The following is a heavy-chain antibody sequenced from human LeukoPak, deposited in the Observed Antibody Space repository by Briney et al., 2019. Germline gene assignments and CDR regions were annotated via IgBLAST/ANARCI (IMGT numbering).Heavy chain of an antibody. CDR1: GFTFSNYG. CDR3: AKAYLPGFDDFNGWEEY. CDR2: ITVSGDET. D-gene: IGHD1-26*01. Sequence: PGGSLRLSCEASGFTFSNYGMTWVRQAPGKGPEWVSTITVSGDETSVADSVKGRFTISRDNSKNTLYLQMSSLRVEDTAVYYCAKAYLPGFDDFNGWEEYWGQRTLVTASS. V-gene: IGHV3-23*01. J-gene: IGHJ4*02.